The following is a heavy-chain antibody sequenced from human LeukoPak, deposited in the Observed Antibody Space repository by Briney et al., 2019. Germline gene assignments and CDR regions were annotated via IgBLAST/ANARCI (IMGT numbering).Heavy chain of an antibody. V-gene: IGHV3-30*02. CDR3: ARGYYYGSGSFYTHDY. CDR1: GFTFSSYG. Sequence: GGSLRLSCAASGFTFSSYGMHWVRQAPGKGLEWVAFIRYDGSNKYYADSVKGRFTISRDNAKNTLYLQMNGLRAEDTAMYYCARGYYYGSGSFYTHDYWGQGTLVTVSS. D-gene: IGHD3-10*01. J-gene: IGHJ4*02. CDR2: IRYDGSNK.